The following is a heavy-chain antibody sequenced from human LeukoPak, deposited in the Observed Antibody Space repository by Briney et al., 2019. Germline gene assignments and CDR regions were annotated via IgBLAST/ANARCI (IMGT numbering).Heavy chain of an antibody. CDR2: MSSSGSYI. CDR3: AKYSSSSYFDY. Sequence: GGSLRLSCAASGFTFSSYSMNWVRQAPGKGLEWVSSMSSSGSYIYYADSVKGRFTISRDNSKNTLYLQMNSLRAEDTAVYYCAKYSSSSYFDYWGQGTLVTVSS. J-gene: IGHJ4*02. CDR1: GFTFSSYS. V-gene: IGHV3-21*04. D-gene: IGHD6-6*01.